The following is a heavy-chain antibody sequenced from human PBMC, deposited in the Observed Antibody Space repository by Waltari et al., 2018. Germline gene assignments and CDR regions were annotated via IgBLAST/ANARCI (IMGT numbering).Heavy chain of an antibody. CDR1: GFTFSNAW. CDR3: TTDLEGLFDY. J-gene: IGHJ4*02. V-gene: IGHV3-15*01. CDR2: IKRKTDGGTT. D-gene: IGHD1-1*01. Sequence: EVQLVESGGGLVKPGGSLRLSCAASGFTFSNAWLSWVRQAPGKGLEWVGRIKRKTDGGTTDYAAPVKGRFTISRDDSKNTLYLQMNSLKTEDTAVYYCTTDLEGLFDYWGQGTLVTVSS.